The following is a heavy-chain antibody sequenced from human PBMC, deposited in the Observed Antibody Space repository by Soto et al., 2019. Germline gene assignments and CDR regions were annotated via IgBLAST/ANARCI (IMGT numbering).Heavy chain of an antibody. D-gene: IGHD3-16*01. CDR2: IIPIFGSP. J-gene: IGHJ3*02. CDR1: GGTFNNYA. V-gene: IGHV1-69*01. CDR3: AREVEGGIIMSLEDAFEI. Sequence: QVQLVQSGAEVKKPGSSVKVSCKASGGTFNNYAISWVRQAPGQGLEWMGGIIPIFGSPNYAQKFQGRVTITADESTTTSYMELSSQKSEDTAVYYCAREVEGGIIMSLEDAFEIWGQGTMVTVSS.